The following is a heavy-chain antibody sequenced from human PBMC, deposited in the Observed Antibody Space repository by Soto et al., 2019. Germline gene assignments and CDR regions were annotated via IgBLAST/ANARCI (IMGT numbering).Heavy chain of an antibody. J-gene: IGHJ3*02. Sequence: SVKVSCKASGGTFSSYAISWVRQAPGQGLEWMGGIIPIFGTANYAQKFQGRVTITADESTSTAYMELSSLRSEDTAVYYCARATSGYYDSSGYYRAAFDIWGQGTMVTVS. CDR3: ARATSGYYDSSGYYRAAFDI. V-gene: IGHV1-69*13. CDR1: GGTFSSYA. CDR2: IIPIFGTA. D-gene: IGHD3-22*01.